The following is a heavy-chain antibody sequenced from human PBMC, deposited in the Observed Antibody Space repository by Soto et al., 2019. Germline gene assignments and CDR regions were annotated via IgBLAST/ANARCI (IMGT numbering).Heavy chain of an antibody. V-gene: IGHV4-34*01. CDR1: GGSFTGHF. D-gene: IGHD7-27*01. CDR3: ARAKFESTGWHQFDI. CDR2: VSHSGNT. J-gene: IGHJ4*02. Sequence: SETLSLTCTVSGGSFTGHFWSWVRQPPGKGLEWIGEVSHSGNTKYYPSLRSRVTLSVDSPKNQISLALTSVTAADTAVYYCARAKFESTGWHQFDIWGQGTLVTVSS.